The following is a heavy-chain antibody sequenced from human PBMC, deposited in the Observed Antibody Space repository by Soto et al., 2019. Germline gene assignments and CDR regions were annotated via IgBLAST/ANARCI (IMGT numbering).Heavy chain of an antibody. V-gene: IGHV4-30-4*02. CDR2: IYYSGST. Sequence: SETLSLTCTVSGGSISSGDYYWSWIRQPPGKGLEWIGYIYYSGSTYYNPSLKSRVTISVDTSKNQFSLKLSSVTAADTAVYYCARGEKRVAMPSGYWGKGTLVTVPS. CDR3: ARGEKRVAMPSGY. D-gene: IGHD2-2*01. J-gene: IGHJ4*02. CDR1: GGSISSGDYY.